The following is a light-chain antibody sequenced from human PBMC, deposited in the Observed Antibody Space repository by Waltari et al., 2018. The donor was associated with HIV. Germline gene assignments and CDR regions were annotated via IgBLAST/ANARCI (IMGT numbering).Light chain of an antibody. V-gene: IGLV3-19*01. J-gene: IGLJ3*02. CDR1: SLRSYY. CDR2: GKN. CDR3: NSRDSSGNLNWV. Sequence: SSELTQDTAVSVALGQTVRITCQGDSLRSYYESWYQQKPGQAPVLVIYGKNNRPSGIPDRFSGSSSGNTASLTITGAQAEDEADYYCNSRDSSGNLNWVFGGGTKLTVL.